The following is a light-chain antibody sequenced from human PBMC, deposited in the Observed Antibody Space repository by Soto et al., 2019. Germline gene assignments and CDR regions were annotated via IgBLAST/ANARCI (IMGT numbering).Light chain of an antibody. CDR3: QQYDSYPLT. V-gene: IGKV1-5*01. J-gene: IGKJ4*01. Sequence: QMTQSPATLSASVGDRVTITCRASQSINNLLAWYQQKPGKAPKFLIYDVSTLESGVPSRFSGSGSGTEFTLTISSLQADDFATYYCQQYDSYPLTFGVGTKVEIK. CDR1: QSINNL. CDR2: DVS.